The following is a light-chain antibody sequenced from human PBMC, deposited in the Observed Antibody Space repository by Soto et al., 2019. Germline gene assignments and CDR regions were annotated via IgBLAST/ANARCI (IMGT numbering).Light chain of an antibody. V-gene: IGLV2-14*01. Sequence: QAVVTQPASVSGSPGQSITISCTGTSGDVGGHNYVSWYQLHPGKAPKVVIYEVSNRPSGVSDRFSGSKSGNTASLTISGLQDEDEANYYCGSYTTSSTWVFGGGTKLTVL. J-gene: IGLJ3*02. CDR1: SGDVGGHNY. CDR3: GSYTTSSTWV. CDR2: EVS.